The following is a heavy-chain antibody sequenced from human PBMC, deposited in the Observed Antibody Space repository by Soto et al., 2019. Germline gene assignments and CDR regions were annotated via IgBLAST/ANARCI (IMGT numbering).Heavy chain of an antibody. J-gene: IGHJ4*02. CDR2: IRSSRYGATT. Sequence: PGGSLRLSCATSGFTFRDHGMSWVRQAPGKGLDWVGFIRSSRYGATTEYAASVKGRFFISRDDSKSIASLQMNSLRAGDTAVYYCAKSQAGYCSGTSCYREIPFDYWGQGTLVTVSS. V-gene: IGHV3-49*04. D-gene: IGHD2-2*02. CDR1: GFTFRDHG. CDR3: AKSQAGYCSGTSCYREIPFDY.